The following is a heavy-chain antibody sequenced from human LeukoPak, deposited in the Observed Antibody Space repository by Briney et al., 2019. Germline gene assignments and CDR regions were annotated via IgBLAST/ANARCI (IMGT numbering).Heavy chain of an antibody. D-gene: IGHD1-26*01. CDR3: ARREYSGSYFAFDI. J-gene: IGHJ3*02. CDR2: IYYSGST. Sequence: SETLSLTCTVSGGPISSSSYYWGWIRQPPGKGLEWIGSIYYSGSTYYNPSLKSRVTISVDTSKNQFSLKLSSVTAADTAVYYCARREYSGSYFAFDIWGQGTMVTVSS. CDR1: GGPISSSSYY. V-gene: IGHV4-39*01.